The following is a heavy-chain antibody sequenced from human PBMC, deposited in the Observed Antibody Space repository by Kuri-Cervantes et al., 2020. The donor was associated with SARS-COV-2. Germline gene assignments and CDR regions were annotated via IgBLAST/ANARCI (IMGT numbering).Heavy chain of an antibody. D-gene: IGHD6-19*01. CDR2: IYTSGST. Sequence: SETLSLTCTVSGGSISSYYWSWIRQPAGKGLEWIGRIYTSGSTNYNPSLKSRVTMSVDTSKNQFSLKLSSVTAADTAVYYCARGRYSSYYYYYMDVWGKGTTVTVSS. V-gene: IGHV4-4*07. J-gene: IGHJ6*03. CDR1: GGSISSYY. CDR3: ARGRYSSYYYYYMDV.